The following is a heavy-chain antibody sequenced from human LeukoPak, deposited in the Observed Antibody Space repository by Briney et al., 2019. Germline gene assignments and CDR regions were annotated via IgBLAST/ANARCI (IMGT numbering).Heavy chain of an antibody. CDR3: AKDSGGAKPRRPNWFGP. CDR1: GFTFSSYG. Sequence: GGSLRLSCAASGFTFSSYGMHWVRQAPGKGLEWVAVIWYDGSNKYYADSVKGRFTISRDNSKNTLYLQMNSLRAEDTAVYYCAKDSGGAKPRRPNWFGPWGQGTLVTVSS. J-gene: IGHJ5*02. CDR2: IWYDGSNK. V-gene: IGHV3-33*06. D-gene: IGHD1-26*01.